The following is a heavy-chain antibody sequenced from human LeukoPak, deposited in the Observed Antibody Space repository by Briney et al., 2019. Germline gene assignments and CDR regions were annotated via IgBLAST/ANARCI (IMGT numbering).Heavy chain of an antibody. CDR3: ARRTSTVAHWYFDL. CDR2: IYYSGST. J-gene: IGHJ2*01. V-gene: IGHV4-31*02. CDR1: GGSISSGGYY. Sequence: SETLSLTCTVSGGSISSGGYYWSWIRQHPGKGLEWIGYIYYSGSTYYNPSLKGRVTISVDTSKNQFSLKLSSVTAADTAVYYCARRTSTVAHWYFDLWGRGTLVTVSS.